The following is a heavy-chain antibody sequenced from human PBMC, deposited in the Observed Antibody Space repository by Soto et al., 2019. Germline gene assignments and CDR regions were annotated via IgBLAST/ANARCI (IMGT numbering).Heavy chain of an antibody. CDR3: ASDRYCTSASCYTEKNY. J-gene: IGHJ4*02. Sequence: LRLSCAASGFTFTSYSMNWVRQAPGKGLEWVSYISSGGSIIYYADSVRGRFTISRDNAENSLFLQMNSLRDEDTAVYYCASDRYCTSASCYTEKNYWGRGTLVTVSS. CDR1: GFTFTSYS. D-gene: IGHD2-2*02. V-gene: IGHV3-48*02. CDR2: ISSGGSII.